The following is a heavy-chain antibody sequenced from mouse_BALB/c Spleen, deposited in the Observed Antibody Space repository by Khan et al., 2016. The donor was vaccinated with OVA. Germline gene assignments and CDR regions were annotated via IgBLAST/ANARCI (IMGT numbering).Heavy chain of an antibody. Sequence: EVELVESGGGLVQSGGSRKLSCAASGFTFTSYGMHWIRQAPEKGLEWVAYISSDSNTIYYVDTVKGRFTISRDNPKNTLFLQMPSLRSGDTAMSFFATSYFDGYYFDYWGQGTTLTVSS. CDR3: ATSYFDGYYFDY. D-gene: IGHD1-1*01. V-gene: IGHV5-17*02. J-gene: IGHJ2*01. CDR1: GFTFTSYG. CDR2: ISSDSNTI.